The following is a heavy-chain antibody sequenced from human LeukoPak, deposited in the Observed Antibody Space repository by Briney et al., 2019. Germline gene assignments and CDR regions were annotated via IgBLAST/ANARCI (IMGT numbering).Heavy chain of an antibody. J-gene: IGHJ4*02. V-gene: IGHV5-51*01. CDR1: GYRFTSYW. D-gene: IGHD4-17*01. CDR2: IYPGDSDT. CDR3: ATFNDYGDYVSFDY. Sequence: GESLKISCKGSGYRFTSYWIGWVRQMPGKGLEWMGIIYPGDSDTRYSPSFQGQVTTSADKSISTAYLQWSSLRASDTAMYYCATFNDYGDYVSFDYWGQGTLVTVSS.